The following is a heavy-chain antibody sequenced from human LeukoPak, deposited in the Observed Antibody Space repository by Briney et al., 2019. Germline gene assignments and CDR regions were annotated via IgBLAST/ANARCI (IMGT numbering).Heavy chain of an antibody. D-gene: IGHD2-21*02. V-gene: IGHV3-64*02. CDR1: GFTFSSYA. J-gene: IGHJ5*02. CDR2: ISTNGGST. CDR3: ASADPNHYCGGDCGHH. Sequence: GGSLRLSCAASGFTFSSYAMHWVRQAPGKGLEYVSGISTNGGSTYYAGSVKGRFTISRDNSKNTPYLQMNSLRAEDTAVYYCASADPNHYCGGDCGHHWGQGTLVTVSS.